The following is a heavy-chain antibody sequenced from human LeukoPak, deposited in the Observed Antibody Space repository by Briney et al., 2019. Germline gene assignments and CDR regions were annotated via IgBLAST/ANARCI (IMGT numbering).Heavy chain of an antibody. J-gene: IGHJ4*02. Sequence: GGSLRLSCAVSGFTFSSYAMSWVRQAPGKGLEWVSVISGNGDNTYYADSVKGRFTISRDNSKNTLYLQMGSLGAEDTALYYCAKGRAAVVSAAINYWGQGTLVTVSS. CDR1: GFTFSSYA. CDR3: AKGRAAVVSAAINY. V-gene: IGHV3-23*01. CDR2: ISGNGDNT. D-gene: IGHD2-2*01.